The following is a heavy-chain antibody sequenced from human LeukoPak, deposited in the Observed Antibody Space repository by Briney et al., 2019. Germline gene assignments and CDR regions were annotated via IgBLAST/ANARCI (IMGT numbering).Heavy chain of an antibody. CDR2: ISAYNGNT. CDR3: ARDSEWELLRDDAFDI. V-gene: IGHV1-18*01. Sequence: ASVNVSCKAAGYAFTIYSISWGRQAPGQGHGWMGWISAYNGNTSYAQKLQGRVTMTTDTSTSTAYMELRSLRSDDTAVYYCARDSEWELLRDDAFDIWGQGTMVTVSS. J-gene: IGHJ3*02. D-gene: IGHD1-26*01. CDR1: GYAFTIYS.